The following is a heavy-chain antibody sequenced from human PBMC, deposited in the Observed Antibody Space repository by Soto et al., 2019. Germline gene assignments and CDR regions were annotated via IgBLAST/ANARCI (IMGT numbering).Heavy chain of an antibody. D-gene: IGHD4-17*01. J-gene: IGHJ4*02. CDR2: ISYDGSNK. V-gene: IGHV3-30*18. Sequence: SLRLSCAASGFTFSSYGMHWVRQAPGKGLEWVAVISYDGSNKYYADSVKGRFTISRDNSKNTLYLQMNSLRAEDTAVYYCAKGEDTVNFDYWGQGTLVTVSS. CDR1: GFTFSSYG. CDR3: AKGEDTVNFDY.